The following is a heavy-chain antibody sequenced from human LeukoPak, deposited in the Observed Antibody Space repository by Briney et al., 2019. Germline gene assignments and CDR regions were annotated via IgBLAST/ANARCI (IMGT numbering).Heavy chain of an antibody. J-gene: IGHJ5*02. V-gene: IGHV1-18*01. D-gene: IGHD3-3*01. CDR3: ARAATITIFGVVSRGWFDP. CDR1: GYTFTSYG. Sequence: ASVKVSCKASGYTFTSYGISWVRQAPGQGLEWMGWISAYNGNTNYAQKIQGRDIMTTDTSTSTAYMELRSLSSDDTAVYYCARAATITIFGVVSRGWFDPWGRGNLVAVSS. CDR2: ISAYNGNT.